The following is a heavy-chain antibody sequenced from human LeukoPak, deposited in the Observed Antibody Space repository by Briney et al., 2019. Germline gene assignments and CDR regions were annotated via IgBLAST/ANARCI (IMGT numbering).Heavy chain of an antibody. J-gene: IGHJ5*02. D-gene: IGHD1-26*01. CDR3: ARSSGSYYPFDP. V-gene: IGHV1-69*13. Sequence: GASVKVSCKASGGTFISYAISWVRQAPGQGLEWMGGIIPIFGTANYAQKFQGRVTITADESTSTAYMELSSLRSEDTAVYYCARSSGSYYPFDPWGQGTLVTVSS. CDR1: GGTFISYA. CDR2: IIPIFGTA.